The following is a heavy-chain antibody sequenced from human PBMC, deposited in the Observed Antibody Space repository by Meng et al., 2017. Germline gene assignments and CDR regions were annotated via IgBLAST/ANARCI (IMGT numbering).Heavy chain of an antibody. CDR1: GGSISSSNW. D-gene: IGHD3-22*01. J-gene: IGHJ4*02. Sequence: GRLQESGPGLVKPSGTLSLPCAVSGGSISSSNWWSWVRQPPGKGLEWIGEIYHSGSTNYNPSLKSRVTISVDKSKNQFSLKLSSVTAADTTVYYCARAGVGYYDSSGPYSYWGQGTLVTVSS. V-gene: IGHV4-4*02. CDR2: IYHSGST. CDR3: ARAGVGYYDSSGPYSY.